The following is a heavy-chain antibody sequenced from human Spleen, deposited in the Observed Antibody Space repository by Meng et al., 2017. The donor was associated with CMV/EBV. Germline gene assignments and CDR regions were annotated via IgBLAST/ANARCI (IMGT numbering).Heavy chain of an antibody. J-gene: IGHJ6*02. V-gene: IGHV3-48*03. CDR3: ASMCSSTSCSSHYYGMDV. CDR2: ISSSGSTI. Sequence: GESLKISCAASGFTFSSYEMKWVRQAPGKGLEWVSYISSSGSTIYYADSVKGRFTISRGNSKNTLYLQMNSLRAEDTAVYYCASMCSSTSCSSHYYGMDVWGQGTTVTVSS. CDR1: GFTFSSYE. D-gene: IGHD2-2*01.